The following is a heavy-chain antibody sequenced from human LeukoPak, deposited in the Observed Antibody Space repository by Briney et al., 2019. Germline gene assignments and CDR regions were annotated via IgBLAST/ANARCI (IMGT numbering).Heavy chain of an antibody. D-gene: IGHD3-16*01. Sequence: SETLSLTCTVSGGSISSYYWSWIRQPPGKGLEWIGNIYYSGSTNYNPSLKSRVTISVDTSENQFSLKLSSVTAADTAVYYCARDRVWDSYYYYGMDVWGQGTTVTISS. CDR1: GGSISSYY. CDR2: IYYSGST. CDR3: ARDRVWDSYYYYGMDV. J-gene: IGHJ6*02. V-gene: IGHV4-59*01.